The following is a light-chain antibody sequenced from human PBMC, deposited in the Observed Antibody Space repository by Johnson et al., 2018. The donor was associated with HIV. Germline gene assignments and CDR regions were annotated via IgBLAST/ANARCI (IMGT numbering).Light chain of an antibody. CDR1: SSNIGKNY. CDR3: GTWDSSLSAEV. CDR2: ENN. Sequence: QSVLTQPPSVSAAPGQKVTISCSGSSSNIGKNYVSWYQQFPGTAPKLLIYENNKRPSGIPERFSGSKSGTSATLGITGLQTGDEADYYCGTWDSSLSAEVFGTGTKVTVL. J-gene: IGLJ1*01. V-gene: IGLV1-51*02.